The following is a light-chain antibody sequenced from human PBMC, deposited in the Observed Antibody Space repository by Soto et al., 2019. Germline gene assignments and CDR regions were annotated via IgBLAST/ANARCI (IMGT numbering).Light chain of an antibody. Sequence: EIVMTQSPDTLSVSPGERASLSCRASQSVKTKLAWYQKKPGQPPRLLIYGASIRATGIPARFSGSGSGTEFTLTISSLQAEDFAVYYCQQYSAWPPWTFGQGTRVEIK. J-gene: IGKJ1*01. CDR2: GAS. CDR1: QSVKTK. CDR3: QQYSAWPPWT. V-gene: IGKV3-15*01.